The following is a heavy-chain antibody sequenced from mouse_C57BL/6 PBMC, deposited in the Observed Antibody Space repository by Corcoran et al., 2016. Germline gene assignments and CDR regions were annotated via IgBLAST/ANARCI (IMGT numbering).Heavy chain of an antibody. V-gene: IGHV9-3*01. CDR3: VRTTY. CDR1: GYTFTTYG. D-gene: IGHD1-1*01. J-gene: IGHJ2*01. Sequence: QIQLVQSGPELKKPGETVKISCKASGYTFTTYGMSWVKQAPGKGLKWMGWINTYSGVPTYAEEFKGRFAFSLETSASTAYLQINNLKNEDTATYFCVRTTYWGQGTTLTVSS. CDR2: INTYSGVP.